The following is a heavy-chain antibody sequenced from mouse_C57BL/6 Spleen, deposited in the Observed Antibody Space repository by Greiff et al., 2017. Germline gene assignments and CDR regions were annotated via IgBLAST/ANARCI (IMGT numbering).Heavy chain of an antibody. CDR3: TRFAY. Sequence: QVQLKEPGAELVRPGASVTLSCKASGYTFTDYEMHWVKQTPVHGLEWIGAIDPETGGTAYNQKFKGKAILTADKSSSTAYMELRSLTSEDSAVYYCTRFAYGGQGTLVTVSA. CDR2: IDPETGGT. V-gene: IGHV1-15*01. CDR1: GYTFTDYE. J-gene: IGHJ3*01.